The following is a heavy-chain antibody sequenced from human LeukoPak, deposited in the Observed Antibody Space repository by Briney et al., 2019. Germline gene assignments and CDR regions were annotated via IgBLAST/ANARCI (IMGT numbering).Heavy chain of an antibody. D-gene: IGHD6-19*01. CDR3: ARDSAQWLVGLDY. Sequence: GGSLRLSCAASGFTFSSYWMHWVRQAPGKGLVWVSRINTDGSSTSYADSVKGRFTISRDNAKNSLYLQMNSLRAEDTAVYYCARDSAQWLVGLDYWGQGTLVTVSS. V-gene: IGHV3-74*01. CDR2: INTDGSST. J-gene: IGHJ4*02. CDR1: GFTFSSYW.